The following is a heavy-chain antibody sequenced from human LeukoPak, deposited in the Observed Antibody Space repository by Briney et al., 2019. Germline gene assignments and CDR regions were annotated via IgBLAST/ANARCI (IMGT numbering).Heavy chain of an antibody. Sequence: PGGSLRLSCAASGFTFSSYGMHWVRQAPGKGLEWVSSISSSSSYIYYADSVKGRFTISRDNAKNSLYLQMNSLRAEDTAVYYCAKSGYYLYYGMDVWGQGTTVTVSS. CDR2: ISSSSSYI. D-gene: IGHD3-3*01. J-gene: IGHJ6*02. CDR1: GFTFSSYG. V-gene: IGHV3-21*01. CDR3: AKSGYYLYYGMDV.